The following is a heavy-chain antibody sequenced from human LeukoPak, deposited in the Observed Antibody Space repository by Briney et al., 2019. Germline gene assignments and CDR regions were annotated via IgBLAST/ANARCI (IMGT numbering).Heavy chain of an antibody. D-gene: IGHD3-22*01. CDR2: TNSDGGSI. V-gene: IGHV3-74*01. J-gene: IGHJ4*02. Sequence: GGSLRLSCAASGFTFSSYWMHWVRQAPGKGLVWVSRTNSDGGSISYADSVKGRFTISRDNAKNTLYLQMNSLRAEDTAVYYCAKGPPYAYYDSSGYGGDWGQGTLVTVSS. CDR1: GFTFSSYW. CDR3: AKGPPYAYYDSSGYGGD.